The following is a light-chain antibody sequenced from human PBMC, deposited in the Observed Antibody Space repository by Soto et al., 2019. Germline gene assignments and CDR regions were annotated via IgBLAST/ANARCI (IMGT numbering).Light chain of an antibody. CDR3: QQYGSSIT. CDR1: QTVNSSY. V-gene: IGKV3-20*01. J-gene: IGKJ4*01. Sequence: EVVLTKSQGTLSLSRGERSTLSCRASQTVNSSYLAWYQRKPGQAPRILIYHASSRATGVPDRFSGSGSWADFTLTISRLEPEDFAVYYCQQYGSSITLRGGTKVDIK. CDR2: HAS.